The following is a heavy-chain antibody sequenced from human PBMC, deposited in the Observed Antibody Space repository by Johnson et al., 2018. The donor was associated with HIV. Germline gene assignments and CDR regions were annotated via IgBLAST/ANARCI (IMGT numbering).Heavy chain of an antibody. J-gene: IGHJ3*02. CDR2: ISWNSGSI. CDR3: AKLPDFYDSSGYSDDAFDI. CDR1: GFTFDDYA. Sequence: VQLVESGGGLVQPGRSLRLSCAASGFTFDDYAMHWVRQAPGKGLEWVSGISWNSGSIGYADSVKGRFTISRDNAKNSLYLQMNSLRAEDTALYYCAKLPDFYDSSGYSDDAFDIWGQGTMVTVSS. V-gene: IGHV3-9*01. D-gene: IGHD3-22*01.